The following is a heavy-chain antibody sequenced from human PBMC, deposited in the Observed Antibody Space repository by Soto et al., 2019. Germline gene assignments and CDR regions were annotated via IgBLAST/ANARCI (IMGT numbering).Heavy chain of an antibody. J-gene: IGHJ4*02. D-gene: IGHD5-18*01. CDR1: GYAITSYY. V-gene: IGHV1-46*01. CDR2: IIRSGGST. CDR3: AKDADTDMVTYFAY. Sequence: VNVSSKAPGYAITSYYMHWLRHATGQGLEWMGIIIRSGGSTSYAQKFQGRVTMTRDTSTSTVYMELSSLRSEDTAVYYCAKDADTDMVTYFAYWGQGTLVTVSS.